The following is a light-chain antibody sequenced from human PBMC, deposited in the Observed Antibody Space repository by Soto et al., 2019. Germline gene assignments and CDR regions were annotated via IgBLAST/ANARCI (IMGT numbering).Light chain of an antibody. J-gene: IGKJ2*01. CDR3: QQYKSYPYT. V-gene: IGKV1-5*03. CDR1: QSISSW. Sequence: DIQMTQSPSTLSASVGDRVTITCRASQSISSWLAWYQQKPGKAPKLLIYKAYSLESGVPSRFSGSGSGTEFTLTISSVQPDDFATYYCQQYKSYPYTFGQGTKLEIK. CDR2: KAY.